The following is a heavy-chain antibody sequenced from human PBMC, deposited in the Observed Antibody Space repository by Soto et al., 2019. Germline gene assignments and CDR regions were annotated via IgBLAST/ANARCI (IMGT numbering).Heavy chain of an antibody. J-gene: IGHJ4*02. D-gene: IGHD3-16*02. CDR2: IFPMFDVP. CDR3: ARSVGSGGVIGGFDY. CDR1: GGTFNTYA. Sequence: QVQLVQSGPEMKKPGSAVKVSCKASGGTFNTYAMNWVRQVPGQGLEWMGGIFPMFDVPRYAQKFQGRVTITLDESSTTAYMDLSSLRFDDTAVYYCARSVGSGGVIGGFDYWGQGTLV. V-gene: IGHV1-69*19.